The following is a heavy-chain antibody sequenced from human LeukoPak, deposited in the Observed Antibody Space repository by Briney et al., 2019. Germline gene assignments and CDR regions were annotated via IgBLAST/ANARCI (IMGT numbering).Heavy chain of an antibody. J-gene: IGHJ4*02. D-gene: IGHD3-10*01. Sequence: GGSLGLSCAASGFTFSSYSMSWVRQAPGKGLEWVSLISGSGDTTNYADSVKGRFTISRDNSENTLYLQMTSLRAEDTAVYYCAVIYGSGSYFLDYWGQGTLVTVSS. CDR3: AVIYGSGSYFLDY. CDR1: GFTFSSYS. V-gene: IGHV3-23*01. CDR2: ISGSGDTT.